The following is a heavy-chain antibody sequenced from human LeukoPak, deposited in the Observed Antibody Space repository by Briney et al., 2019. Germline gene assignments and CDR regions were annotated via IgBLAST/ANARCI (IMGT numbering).Heavy chain of an antibody. D-gene: IGHD3-10*01. CDR2: IYYSGST. CDR3: ARACTMVRGVIITSALFDY. J-gene: IGHJ4*02. V-gene: IGHV4-59*12. CDR1: GGSFSGYY. Sequence: PSETLSLTCAVYGGSFSGYYWSWIRQPPGKGLEWIGYIYYSGSTNYNPSLKSRVTISVDTSENQFSLKLSSVTAADTAVYYCARACTMVRGVIITSALFDYWGQGTLVTVSS.